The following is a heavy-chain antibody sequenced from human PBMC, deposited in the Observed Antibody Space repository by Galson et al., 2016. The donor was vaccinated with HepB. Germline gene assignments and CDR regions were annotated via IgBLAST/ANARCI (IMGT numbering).Heavy chain of an antibody. V-gene: IGHV1-46*01. Sequence: SVKVSCKASGNSFTTYHVHWVRQAPGQGLEWMGLINPSGGSTTYAQKFQGGVTMTRDTSTSTVYMELSSLRSEDTAVYYCAARGYSYGRSYYYGMDVWGQGTTVIVSS. D-gene: IGHD5-18*01. CDR2: INPSGGST. CDR1: GNSFTTYH. CDR3: AARGYSYGRSYYYGMDV. J-gene: IGHJ6*02.